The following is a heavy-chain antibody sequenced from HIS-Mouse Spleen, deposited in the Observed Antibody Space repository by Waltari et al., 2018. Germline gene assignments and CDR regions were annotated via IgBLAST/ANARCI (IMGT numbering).Heavy chain of an antibody. Sequence: QLQLQESGPGLVKPWETLSLTCTVSAGSISSSSYYWCWILQPPGKGLEWIGSIYYSGGTYYNPSLKSRVTISVDTSKNQFSLKLSSVTAADTAVYYCAREIPYSSSWYDWYFDLWGRGTLVTVSS. CDR1: AGSISSSSYY. CDR3: AREIPYSSSWYDWYFDL. J-gene: IGHJ2*01. CDR2: IYYSGGT. V-gene: IGHV4-39*07. D-gene: IGHD6-13*01.